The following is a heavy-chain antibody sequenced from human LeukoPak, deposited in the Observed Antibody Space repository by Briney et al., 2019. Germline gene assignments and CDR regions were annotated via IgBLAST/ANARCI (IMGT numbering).Heavy chain of an antibody. CDR2: INTNTGNP. CDR3: ARDEVGHSYGYTSGRPGELFDY. D-gene: IGHD5-18*01. Sequence: ASVKVSCKASGYTFTSYAMNWVRQAPGQGLEWMGWINTNTGNPTYAQGFTGRFVFSLDTSVSTAYLQISSLKAEDTAVYYCARDEVGHSYGYTSGRPGELFDYWGQGTLVTVSS. CDR1: GYTFTSYA. J-gene: IGHJ4*02. V-gene: IGHV7-4-1*02.